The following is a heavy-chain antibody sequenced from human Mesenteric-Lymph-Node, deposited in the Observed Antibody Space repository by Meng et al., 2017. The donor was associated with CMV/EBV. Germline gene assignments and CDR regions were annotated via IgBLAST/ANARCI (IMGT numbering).Heavy chain of an antibody. CDR3: AGWSGYIIPEGEYFQH. Sequence: GESLKISCAASGFTFGDYSMNWVRQTPDKGLEWVGFIRSKAYGGTTEYAASVKGRFTISRDDSKSIAYLQMNSLKTEDTAVYYCAGWSGYIIPEGEYFQHWGQGTLVTVSS. D-gene: IGHD3-3*01. CDR1: GFTFGDYS. V-gene: IGHV3-49*04. J-gene: IGHJ1*01. CDR2: IRSKAYGGTT.